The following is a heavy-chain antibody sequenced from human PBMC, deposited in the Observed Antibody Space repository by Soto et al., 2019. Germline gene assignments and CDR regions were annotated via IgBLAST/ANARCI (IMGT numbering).Heavy chain of an antibody. Sequence: QVQLQESGPGPVKPSQTLSLTCTVSGGSISSGGYYWSWIRQHPGKGLEWIGYIYYSGSTYYNPSLKSRVTISVDTSKNQFSLKLSSVTAADTAVYYCARGGGYSYAKGWFDPWGQGTLVTVSS. CDR2: IYYSGST. D-gene: IGHD5-18*01. J-gene: IGHJ5*02. V-gene: IGHV4-31*03. CDR3: ARGGGYSYAKGWFDP. CDR1: GGSISSGGYY.